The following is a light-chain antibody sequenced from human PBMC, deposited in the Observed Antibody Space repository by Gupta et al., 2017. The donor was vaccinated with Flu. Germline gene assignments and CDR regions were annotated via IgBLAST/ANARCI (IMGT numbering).Light chain of an antibody. V-gene: IGKV3-15*01. CDR1: QSVNTN. J-gene: IGKJ4*01. CDR2: DAS. Sequence: PATLSVSPGERATLSCRASQSVNTNLAWYQQKVGQAPRLLIHDASTRATDIPARFSGSGSGTEFTLTITSLQSEDFALYFCQQYDGWPSFGGGTTVEIK. CDR3: QQYDGWPS.